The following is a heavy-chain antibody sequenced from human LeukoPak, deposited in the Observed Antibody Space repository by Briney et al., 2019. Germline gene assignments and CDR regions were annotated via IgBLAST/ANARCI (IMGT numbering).Heavy chain of an antibody. CDR3: ARDGYSSEVWFDP. CDR1: GLIFSSYW. CDR2: IRQDGSEK. Sequence: GGSLRLSCAASGLIFSSYWMNWVRQAPGKGLEWVANIRQDGSEKYYVDSVKGRFTISRDNAKTSLYLQMNSLTAEDTAVYYCARDGYSSEVWFDPWGQGTLVTVSS. V-gene: IGHV3-7*01. D-gene: IGHD6-19*01. J-gene: IGHJ5*02.